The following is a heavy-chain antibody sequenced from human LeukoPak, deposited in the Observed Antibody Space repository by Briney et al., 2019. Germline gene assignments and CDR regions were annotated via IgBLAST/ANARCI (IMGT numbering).Heavy chain of an antibody. CDR3: ARAVSGWQAIDY. CDR2: INSDGSNT. D-gene: IGHD6-19*01. J-gene: IGHJ4*02. V-gene: IGHV3-74*01. Sequence: GGSLRLSCAASGLTFSSSWMNWVRQAPGKGLVWVADINSDGSNTSYADSVRGRFTISRDNAKEMGHLQMNSLRAEDTAVYYGARAVSGWQAIDYWGQGTLVTVSS. CDR1: GLTFSSSW.